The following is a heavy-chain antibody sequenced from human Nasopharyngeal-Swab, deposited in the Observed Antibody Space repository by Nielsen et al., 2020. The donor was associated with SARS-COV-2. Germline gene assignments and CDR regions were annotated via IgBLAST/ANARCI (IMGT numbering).Heavy chain of an antibody. Sequence: SQTLSLTCSVYGGSFSGYYWRWIRQPPGKGLEWIGEINHSGSTNYNPSLKSRVTISVDTSKNQFSLKLSSVTAADTAVYYCATRGPYGSGSYPLDYWGQGTLVTVSS. CDR2: INHSGST. CDR3: ATRGPYGSGSYPLDY. CDR1: GGSFSGYY. J-gene: IGHJ4*02. V-gene: IGHV4-34*01. D-gene: IGHD3-10*01.